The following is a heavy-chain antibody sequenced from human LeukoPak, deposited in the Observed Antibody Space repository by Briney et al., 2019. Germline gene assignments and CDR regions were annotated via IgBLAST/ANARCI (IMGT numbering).Heavy chain of an antibody. CDR3: ARRFGELGDY. CDR1: GYTFTSYD. D-gene: IGHD3-10*01. J-gene: IGHJ4*02. Sequence: GASVKVSCKASGYTFTSYDINWVRQATGQGLEWMGWMNPNSGGTNYAQKFQGRVTMTRDTSISTAYMELSRLRSDDTAVYYCARRFGELGDYWGQGTLVTVSS. V-gene: IGHV1-2*02. CDR2: MNPNSGGT.